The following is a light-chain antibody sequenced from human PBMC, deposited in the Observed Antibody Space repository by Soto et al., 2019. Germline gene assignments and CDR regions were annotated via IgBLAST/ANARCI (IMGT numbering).Light chain of an antibody. CDR2: RND. CDR3: AAWDDSLTGRV. V-gene: IGLV1-47*01. CDR1: ISNIGKYY. J-gene: IGLJ2*01. Sequence: QSVLTQPLSTSGTPGQRVTISCSGSISNIGKYYVYWYQQLPGTAPKLLIYRNDQRPSGVSDRFSASKSGTSASLAISGLRSEDEADYYCAAWDDSLTGRVFGGGTKLTVL.